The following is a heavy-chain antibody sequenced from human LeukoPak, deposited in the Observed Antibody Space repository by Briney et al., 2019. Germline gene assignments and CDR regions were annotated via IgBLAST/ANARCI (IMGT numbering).Heavy chain of an antibody. CDR2: IYSGGST. J-gene: IGHJ4*02. V-gene: IGHV3-53*01. CDR1: GFTFSSNY. D-gene: IGHD6-19*01. CDR3: AQTVAGTGGVDY. Sequence: GGSLRLSCAASGFTFSSNYMSWVRQAPGKGLEWVSVIYSGGSTYYADSVKGRFTISRDNSKNTLYLQMNSLRAEDTAVYYCAQTVAGTGGVDYWGQGTLVTVSS.